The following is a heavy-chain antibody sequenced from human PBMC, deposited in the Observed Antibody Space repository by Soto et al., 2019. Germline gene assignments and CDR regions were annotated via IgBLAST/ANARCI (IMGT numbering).Heavy chain of an antibody. CDR3: ARTHSSSLDKVFYYYDLDV. D-gene: IGHD6-6*01. CDR1: RGTFNNYA. V-gene: IGHV1-69*06. J-gene: IGHJ6*02. CDR2: IIPILDTA. Sequence: QEHLVQSGAEVKKPGSSVKVSCKASRGTFNNYAISWVRQAPGQGLEWMGGIIPILDTAHDTQRFQGRVTLTADKSTSTAYMELSSLESEDSAVYFCARTHSSSLDKVFYYYDLDVWGQGTTVTVSS.